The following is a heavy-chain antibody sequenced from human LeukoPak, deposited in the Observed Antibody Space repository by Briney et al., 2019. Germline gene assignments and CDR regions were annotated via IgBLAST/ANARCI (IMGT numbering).Heavy chain of an antibody. CDR1: GYTFTSYG. J-gene: IGHJ4*02. CDR2: ISAYNGNT. V-gene: IGHV1-18*01. Sequence: ASVKVSCKASGYTFTSYGISWVRQAPGQGLEWMGWISAYNGNTSYAQKLQGRVTMTTDTSTSTAYMELRSLRSDDTAVYYCARRYCSSTSCYRQLEYWGQGTLVTVSS. CDR3: ARRYCSSTSCYRQLEY. D-gene: IGHD2-2*01.